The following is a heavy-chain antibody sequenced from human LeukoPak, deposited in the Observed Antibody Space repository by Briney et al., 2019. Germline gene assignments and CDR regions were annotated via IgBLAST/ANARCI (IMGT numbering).Heavy chain of an antibody. CDR1: GGSISSYY. V-gene: IGHV4-59*01. Sequence: SETLSLTCTVSGGSISSYYWSWIRQPPGKGLEWIGYIYYIGSTNYNPSLESRVTISVDTSKNQFSLKLNSVTAADTAVYYCARARGIWNYWSLDSWGQGALVTVSS. CDR2: IYYIGST. CDR3: ARARGIWNYWSLDS. D-gene: IGHD1-7*01. J-gene: IGHJ4*02.